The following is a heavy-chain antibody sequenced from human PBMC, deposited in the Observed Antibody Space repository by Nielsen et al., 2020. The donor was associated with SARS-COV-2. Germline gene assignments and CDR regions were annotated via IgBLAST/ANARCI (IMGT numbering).Heavy chain of an antibody. CDR3: ARDSRPSLGAYYDFWSGYYTLGVNGMDV. Sequence: GESLKISCAASGFTFSSYSMNWVRQAPGKGLEWFSSISSSSSYIYYADSVKGRFTISRDNAKNSLYLQMNSLRAEETAVYYCARDSRPSLGAYYDFWSGYYTLGVNGMDVWGQGTTVTVSS. CDR2: ISSSSSYI. D-gene: IGHD3-3*01. J-gene: IGHJ6*02. V-gene: IGHV3-21*01. CDR1: GFTFSSYS.